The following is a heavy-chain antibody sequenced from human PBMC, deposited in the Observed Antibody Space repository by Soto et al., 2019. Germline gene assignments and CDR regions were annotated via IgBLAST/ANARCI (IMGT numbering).Heavy chain of an antibody. CDR3: ARDAPMVLDYYYYGMDA. D-gene: IGHD3-10*01. CDR1: GFTFSGYC. CDR2: IWYDGSNK. J-gene: IGHJ6*02. V-gene: IGHV3-33*01. Sequence: XGSLRLSFAASGFTFSGYCMHGVRQAPGKGLEWVAVIWYDGSNKYYADSVKGRFTISRDNSKNTLYLQMNSLRAEDTAVYYCARDAPMVLDYYYYGMDAWGQGTTVTVSS.